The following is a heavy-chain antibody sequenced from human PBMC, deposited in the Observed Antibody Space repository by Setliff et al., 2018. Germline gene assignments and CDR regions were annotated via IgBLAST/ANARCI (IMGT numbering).Heavy chain of an antibody. CDR2: IYTSGST. CDR1: GGSINNGSYY. Sequence: SETLSLTCTVSGGSINNGSYYWSWIRQPAGKGLEWIGHIYTSGSTNYNPSLKSRVTISVDTSKNQFSLKLSSVTAADTAVYYCARSIAAPNWFDPWGQGTLVTVSS. J-gene: IGHJ5*02. V-gene: IGHV4-61*09. CDR3: ARSIAAPNWFDP. D-gene: IGHD6-6*01.